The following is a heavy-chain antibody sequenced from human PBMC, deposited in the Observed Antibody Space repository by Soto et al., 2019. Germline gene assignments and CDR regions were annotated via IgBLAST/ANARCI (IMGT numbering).Heavy chain of an antibody. V-gene: IGHV4-61*08. J-gene: IGHJ6*02. D-gene: IGHD5-18*01. CDR3: ARGPGYSYGYSVYYYYYGMDV. CDR2: TNYSGDT. CDR1: DDSFRGADYY. Sequence: PSETLSLTCTVSDDSFRGADYYWSWIRQPLGKGPEWIGETNYSGDTKYNPALKSRVTISLDTSNNQFSLKLSSVTAADTAVYYCARGPGYSYGYSVYYYYYGMDVWGQGTTVTVSS.